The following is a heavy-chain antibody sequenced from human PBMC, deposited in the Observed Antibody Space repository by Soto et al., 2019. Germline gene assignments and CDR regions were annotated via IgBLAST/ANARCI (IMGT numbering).Heavy chain of an antibody. D-gene: IGHD4-17*01. J-gene: IGHJ4*02. CDR2: IRSKANSYAT. CDR3: TMTTVTTWGY. Sequence: EVQLVESGGGLVQPGGSLKLSCAASGFTFSGSAMHWVRQASGKGLEWVGRIRSKANSYATAYAASVKGRFTISRDDSKNTEYLQMNSLKTEDTAVYYCTMTTVTTWGYWGQGTLVTVSS. V-gene: IGHV3-73*01. CDR1: GFTFSGSA.